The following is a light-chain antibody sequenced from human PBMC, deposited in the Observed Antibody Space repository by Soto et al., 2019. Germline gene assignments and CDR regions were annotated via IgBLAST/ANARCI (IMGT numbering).Light chain of an antibody. V-gene: IGKV3-11*01. Sequence: EGVLALSPAGLSLSPGARATLSCRASQSIRTSLAWYQQKPGQAPRLVIFDASNRPNAAPARFGGSGSGTDFTLTITSLEPEAFAVYYCQQRHVWPPITVGQGTRLEIK. CDR1: QSIRTS. CDR2: DAS. J-gene: IGKJ5*01. CDR3: QQRHVWPPIT.